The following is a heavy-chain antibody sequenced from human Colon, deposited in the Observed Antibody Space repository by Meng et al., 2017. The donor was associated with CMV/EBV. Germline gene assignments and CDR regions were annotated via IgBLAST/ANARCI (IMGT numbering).Heavy chain of an antibody. CDR2: ISYDGTIK. CDR3: TFPQGVGEFTY. D-gene: IGHD3-16*01. V-gene: IGHV3-30-3*01. CDR1: GFSFSPYA. Sequence: QVHLVESGGGVVQPGRSVRLSCAACGFSFSPYAMHWVRQPPGKGLEWVAFISYDGTIKYYADSVKGRFTVSRDNSKNTLYLQLSGLRVEDTSVYYCTFPQGVGEFTYWGQGTLVTVSS. J-gene: IGHJ4*02.